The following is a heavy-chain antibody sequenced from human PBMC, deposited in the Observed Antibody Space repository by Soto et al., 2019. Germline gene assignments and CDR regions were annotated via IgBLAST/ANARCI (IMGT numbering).Heavy chain of an antibody. CDR1: VGAISSYY. J-gene: IGHJ4*02. CDR2: IYYSGSN. V-gene: IGHV4-59*01. D-gene: IGHD4-17*01. CDR3: ARAGDYGDYLVLAQQRTPYDY. Sequence: QVQLQESGPGLVKPSETLSLTCTVSVGAISSYYWSWIRQPPGKGLEWIGYIYYSGSNNYKPSLKRRVTISVDTSKNPFSRKLSSVTAAATAVYYCARAGDYGDYLVLAQQRTPYDYWGQGTLVTASS.